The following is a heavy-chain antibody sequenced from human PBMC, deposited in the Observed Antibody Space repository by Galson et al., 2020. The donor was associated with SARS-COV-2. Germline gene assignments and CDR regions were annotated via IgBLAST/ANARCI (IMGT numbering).Heavy chain of an antibody. D-gene: IGHD5-12*01. CDR1: GGSISSGSYY. J-gene: IGHJ4*02. V-gene: IGHV4-61*02. Sequence: SETLSLTCTVSGGSISSGSYYWSWIRQPAGTGLEWIGRIYTSGSTNYNPSLKSRVTISVDTSKNQFSLKLSSVTAADTAVYYCARDAEMATITYFDYWGQGTLVTVSS. CDR2: IYTSGST. CDR3: ARDAEMATITYFDY.